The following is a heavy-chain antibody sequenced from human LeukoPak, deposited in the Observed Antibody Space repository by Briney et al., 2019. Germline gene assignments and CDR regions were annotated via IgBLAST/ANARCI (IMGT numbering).Heavy chain of an antibody. D-gene: IGHD3-3*01. Sequence: GGSLRLSCVASGFTFSRYWMSWVRQAPGKGLEYVALIKQGGSEIYHMDSVKGRFTISRDDAKNSLYLEMNSLRVEDTAVYYCARDYDFWSGLHPINWFDPWGQGTLVTVSS. CDR3: ARDYDFWSGLHPINWFDP. CDR1: GFTFSRYW. CDR2: IKQGGSEI. V-gene: IGHV3-7*03. J-gene: IGHJ5*02.